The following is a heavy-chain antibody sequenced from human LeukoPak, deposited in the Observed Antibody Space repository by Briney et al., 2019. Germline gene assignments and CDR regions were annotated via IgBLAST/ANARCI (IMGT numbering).Heavy chain of an antibody. Sequence: GSLKVSCKASGYTFTSYYMHWVRQAPGQGLEWMGIIIPVGGSTSNAQKFQGRVTMTRDTSTSTVYMELSSRRSEDTAVYYCARDRVVVAAASTTMITAFDIWGQGTMATLPS. V-gene: IGHV1-46*01. D-gene: IGHD2-15*01. CDR2: IIPVGGST. CDR1: GYTFTSYY. J-gene: IGHJ3*02. CDR3: ARDRVVVAAASTTMITAFDI.